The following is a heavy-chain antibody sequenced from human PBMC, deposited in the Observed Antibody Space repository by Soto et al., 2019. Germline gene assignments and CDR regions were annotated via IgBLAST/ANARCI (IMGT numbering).Heavy chain of an antibody. J-gene: IGHJ6*02. CDR1: GFTFSSYG. CDR3: AKGYGGSKPGHLDV. D-gene: IGHD3-10*01. V-gene: IGHV3-30*18. CDR2: ISYDGSNK. Sequence: GGSLRLSCAASGFTFSSYGMHWVRKAPGKGLEWVAVISYDGSNKYYADSVKGRFTISRDNSKNTLYLQMNSLRAEDTAVYYCAKGYGGSKPGHLDVWGQGTTVTVSS.